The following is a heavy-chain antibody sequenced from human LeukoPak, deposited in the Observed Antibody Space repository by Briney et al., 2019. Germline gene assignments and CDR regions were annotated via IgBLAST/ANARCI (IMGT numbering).Heavy chain of an antibody. D-gene: IGHD7-27*01. CDR1: GGSISSSSYY. CDR3: ARGFRGDNFDY. Sequence: SETLSLTCTVSGGSISSSSYYWGWIRQPPGKGLEWIGSIYYSGSTYYNPSLKSRVTISVDTSKNQFSLKLRSVTAADTAVYYCARGFRGDNFDYWGQGTLVTVSS. CDR2: IYYSGST. V-gene: IGHV4-39*07. J-gene: IGHJ4*02.